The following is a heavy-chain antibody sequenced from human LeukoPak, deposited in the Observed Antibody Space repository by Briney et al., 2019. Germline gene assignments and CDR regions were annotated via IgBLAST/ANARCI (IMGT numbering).Heavy chain of an antibody. Sequence: GGSLRLSCVASGFTFSIYWMSWVRQAPGKGLEWVANIKQDGSEKYYVDSVKGRFTISRDNAKNSLYLQMNSLRAEDTAVYYCAREWGGYCSGGSCYSFDYRGQGTLVTVSS. CDR3: AREWGGYCSGGSCYSFDY. CDR1: GFTFSIYW. V-gene: IGHV3-7*01. CDR2: IKQDGSEK. D-gene: IGHD2-15*01. J-gene: IGHJ4*02.